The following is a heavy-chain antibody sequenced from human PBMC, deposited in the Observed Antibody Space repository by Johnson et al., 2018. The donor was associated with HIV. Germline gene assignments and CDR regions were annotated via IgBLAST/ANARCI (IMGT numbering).Heavy chain of an antibody. V-gene: IGHV3-49*02. CDR2: IRSKVYGGTT. Sequence: FIRSKVYGGTTEYAASVKGRFTISRDDSETIAYLHMNSLKTEDTAVYYCTRSRMYYYDSSGYYPGDAFDVWGQGTMVTVSS. D-gene: IGHD3-22*01. CDR3: TRSRMYYYDSSGYYPGDAFDV. J-gene: IGHJ3*01.